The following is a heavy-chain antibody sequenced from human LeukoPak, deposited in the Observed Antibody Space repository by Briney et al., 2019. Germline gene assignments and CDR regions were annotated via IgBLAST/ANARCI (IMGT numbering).Heavy chain of an antibody. CDR1: GGSISSGGYY. CDR3: ARGSTTDYDSSGRDAFDI. D-gene: IGHD3-22*01. J-gene: IGHJ3*02. CDR2: IYYSGST. V-gene: IGHV4-31*03. Sequence: PSQTLSLTCTVSGGSISSGGYYWSWIRQHPGKGLEWIGYIYYSGSTYYNPSLKSRVTISVDTSKNQFSLKLSSVTAADTAVYYCARGSTTDYDSSGRDAFDIWGQGTMVTVSS.